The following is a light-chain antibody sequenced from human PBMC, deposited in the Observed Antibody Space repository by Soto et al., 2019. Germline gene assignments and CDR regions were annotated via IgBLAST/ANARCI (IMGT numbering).Light chain of an antibody. V-gene: IGKV1-5*03. Sequence: DIQMTQSPSTLSASVGDRVTITCRASESISSWLAWYQQKPGKAPKLLIYKASNLESGVPSRFSGSGSGTEFTPTISSLQPDDFATYYCQQYKSYSRTFGQGTKVDIK. CDR1: ESISSW. J-gene: IGKJ1*01. CDR2: KAS. CDR3: QQYKSYSRT.